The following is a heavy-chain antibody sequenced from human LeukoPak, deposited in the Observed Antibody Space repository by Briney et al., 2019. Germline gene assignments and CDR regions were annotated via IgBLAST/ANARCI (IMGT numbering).Heavy chain of an antibody. CDR2: IKQDGSEK. D-gene: IGHD6-6*01. CDR1: GFTFSSYW. J-gene: IGHJ3*02. CDR3: ARDWPSRIYSSSSYRAFDI. Sequence: GGSLRLSCAASGFTFSSYWMSWVRQAPGKGLEWVANIKQDGSEKYYVDSVKGRFTISRDNAKNSLYLQMNSLRAEDTAVYYCARDWPSRIYSSSSYRAFDIWGQGTMVTVSS. V-gene: IGHV3-7*01.